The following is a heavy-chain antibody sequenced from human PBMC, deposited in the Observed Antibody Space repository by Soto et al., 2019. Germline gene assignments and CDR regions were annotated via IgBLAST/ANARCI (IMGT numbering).Heavy chain of an antibody. V-gene: IGHV3-23*01. Sequence: EVQLLESGGDLAQPGGSLRLICAASGFTFSNYAMTWVRQSPGKGLEWVSTITSAGSTFYGDTLKDRFTISRDNSKSTLYLQMNSLGAEDTAVYYCAKTDKFHSQSSGWANRFDSWGQGTLVTVSS. J-gene: IGHJ4*02. CDR1: GFTFSNYA. CDR2: ITSAGST. CDR3: AKTDKFHSQSSGWANRFDS. D-gene: IGHD6-19*01.